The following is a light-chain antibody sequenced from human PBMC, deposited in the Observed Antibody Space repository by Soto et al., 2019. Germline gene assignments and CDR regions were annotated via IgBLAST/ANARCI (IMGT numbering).Light chain of an antibody. CDR3: QLEVT. CDR2: DAS. V-gene: IGKV1-5*01. J-gene: IGKJ3*01. CDR1: QSISSW. Sequence: DIQMTQSPSTLSVSVGDRVTITCRASQSISSWLDWYQQKPGKAPKLLIYDASSLESGVPSRFSGSGSGTELPLTIIRLQPDDFATYYCQLEVTFGPGTNVDI.